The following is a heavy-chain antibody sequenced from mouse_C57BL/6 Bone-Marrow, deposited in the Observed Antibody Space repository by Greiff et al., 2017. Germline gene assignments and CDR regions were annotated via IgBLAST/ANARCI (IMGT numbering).Heavy chain of an antibody. D-gene: IGHD1-1*01. CDR3: ARDGPDYYGSSYFDY. Sequence: EVKLVESGGGLVKPGGSLKLSCAASGFTFSSYAMSWVRQTPEKRLEWVATISDGGSYTYYPDNVKGRFTISRDNAKNNLYLQMSHLKSEDTAMYDCARDGPDYYGSSYFDYWGQGTTLTVSS. V-gene: IGHV5-4*01. J-gene: IGHJ2*01. CDR2: ISDGGSYT. CDR1: GFTFSSYA.